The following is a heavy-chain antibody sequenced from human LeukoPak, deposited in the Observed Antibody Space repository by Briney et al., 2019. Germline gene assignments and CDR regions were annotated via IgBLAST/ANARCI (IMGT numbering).Heavy chain of an antibody. Sequence: SETLSPTCAVYGGSFSGYYWSWIRQPPGKGLEWIGEINHSGSTNYNPSLKSRVTISVDTSKNQFSLKLSSVTAADTAVYYCARVQGTWIRGGYDYWGQGTLVTVSS. D-gene: IGHD5-18*01. J-gene: IGHJ4*02. CDR3: ARVQGTWIRGGYDY. V-gene: IGHV4-34*01. CDR1: GGSFSGYY. CDR2: INHSGST.